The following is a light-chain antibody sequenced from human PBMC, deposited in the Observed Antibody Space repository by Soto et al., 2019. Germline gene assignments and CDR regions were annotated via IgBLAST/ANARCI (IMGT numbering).Light chain of an antibody. J-gene: IGKJ1*01. CDR2: GVS. Sequence: ELVLPQSPGTLSLSPGERATLSCRASQTVSSTFLACYQQKPGQAPRLLIDGVSNRATVIPDRFSGSGSGTDFTLTINRLQPEDFAVYFYGPYVSSPPRTFGQANEVEIK. CDR1: QTVSSTF. CDR3: GPYVSSPPRT. V-gene: IGKV3-20*01.